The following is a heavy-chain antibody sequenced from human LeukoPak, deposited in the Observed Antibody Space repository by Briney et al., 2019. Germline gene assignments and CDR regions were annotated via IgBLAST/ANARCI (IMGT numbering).Heavy chain of an antibody. CDR3: ARNSGWYGVL. Sequence: GGSLRLSCIASGFTLSSYEMSWIRQAPGKGLEWVSSVDYSGGDTHYADSVMGRFTISRDNSKNTLYLQLNSLSADDTAVYYCARNSGWYGVLWGKGTLVTVSS. J-gene: IGHJ4*02. CDR1: GFTLSSYE. CDR2: VDYSGGDT. D-gene: IGHD6-19*01. V-gene: IGHV3-23*01.